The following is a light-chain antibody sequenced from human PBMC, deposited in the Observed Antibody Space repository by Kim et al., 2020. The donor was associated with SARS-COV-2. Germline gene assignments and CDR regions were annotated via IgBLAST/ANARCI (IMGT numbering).Light chain of an antibody. CDR1: QSVTGSY. CDR2: NSV. V-gene: IGKV3-20*01. Sequence: SPGEIATLSCRASQSVTGSYLAWYQQKPGQAPRLLIFNSVNRATGIPDRFSGSWSGTDFTLTISRLEPEDFAVYYCQQYGSSPFTFGGGTKVDIK. J-gene: IGKJ4*01. CDR3: QQYGSSPFT.